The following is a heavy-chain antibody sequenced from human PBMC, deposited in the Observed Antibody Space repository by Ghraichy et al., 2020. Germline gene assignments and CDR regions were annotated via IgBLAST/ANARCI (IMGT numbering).Heavy chain of an antibody. D-gene: IGHD6-6*01. V-gene: IGHV1-18*01. CDR2: ISVDNGNT. CDR1: GYTFTSYG. CDR3: ARVEYSSWGTHFDY. Sequence: ASVKVSCKASGYTFTSYGISWVRQAPGQGLEWMGWISVDNGNTNYVKKFQGRATMTTDTSTSTAYMELRSLRSDDTAVYYCARVEYSSWGTHFDYWGQGTLVTVSS. J-gene: IGHJ4*02.